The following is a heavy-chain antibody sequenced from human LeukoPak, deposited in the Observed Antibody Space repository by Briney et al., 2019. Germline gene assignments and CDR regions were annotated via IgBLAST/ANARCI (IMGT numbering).Heavy chain of an antibody. Sequence: GASVKVSCKASGYTFTGYYMHWVRQAPGQGREWMGWINPNSGGTNYAQKFQGRVTMTRDTSISTAYMELSRLRSDDTAVYYCARVRPAAAGYYYYYMDVWGKGTTVTVSS. CDR3: ARVRPAAAGYYYYYMDV. D-gene: IGHD2-2*01. CDR1: GYTFTGYY. J-gene: IGHJ6*03. CDR2: INPNSGGT. V-gene: IGHV1-2*02.